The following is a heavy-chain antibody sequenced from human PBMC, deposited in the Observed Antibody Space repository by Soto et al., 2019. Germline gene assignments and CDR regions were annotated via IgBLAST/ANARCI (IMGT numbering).Heavy chain of an antibody. CDR3: ARGGDYDTVGGYYYYGMDV. CDR2: IIPIFGTA. V-gene: IGHV1-69*06. Sequence: ASVKVSCKASGGTFSGYAISWVRQAPGQGLEWMGGIIPIFGTANYAQKFQGRVTITADKSTSTAYMELSSLRSEDTAVYYCARGGDYDTVGGYYYYGMDVWGQGTTVTVSS. J-gene: IGHJ6*02. D-gene: IGHD4-17*01. CDR1: GGTFSGYA.